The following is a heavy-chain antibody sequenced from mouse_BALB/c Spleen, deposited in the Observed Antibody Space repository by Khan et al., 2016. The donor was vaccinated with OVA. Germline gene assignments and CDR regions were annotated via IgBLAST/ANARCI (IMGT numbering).Heavy chain of an antibody. V-gene: IGHV5-4*02. CDR1: GFTFSDYY. Sequence: EVKLVESGGGLVKPGGSLKLSCAASGFTFSDYYMYWVRQTPEKRLEWVATISDGGSYTYYPDSVKGRFTISRDNAKNNLYLQMSSLKSEDTAMYSCAQIYDGYHQAWFAYWGQGTLVTVSA. CDR2: ISDGGSYT. J-gene: IGHJ3*01. D-gene: IGHD2-3*01. CDR3: AQIYDGYHQAWFAY.